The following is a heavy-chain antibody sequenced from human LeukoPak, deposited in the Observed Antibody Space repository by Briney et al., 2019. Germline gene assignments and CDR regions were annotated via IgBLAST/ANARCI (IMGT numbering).Heavy chain of an antibody. D-gene: IGHD6-6*01. CDR3: AKDTLSSSCDY. Sequence: GGSLRLSCAASGFIFSSYGMHWVRQAPGKGLEWVAFIRYDGSNKYYADSMKGRFTISRDNSKNTLYLQVNSLRAEDTAVYYCAKDTLSSSCDYWGQGTLVTVSS. J-gene: IGHJ4*02. V-gene: IGHV3-30*02. CDR2: IRYDGSNK. CDR1: GFIFSSYG.